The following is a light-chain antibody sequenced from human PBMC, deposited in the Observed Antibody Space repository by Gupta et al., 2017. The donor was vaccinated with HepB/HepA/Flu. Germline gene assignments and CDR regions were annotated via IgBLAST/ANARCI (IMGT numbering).Light chain of an antibody. CDR1: QSVLFYSNNKNN. V-gene: IGKV4-1*01. J-gene: IGKJ5*01. CDR2: WAS. Sequence: DIVMTQSPDSLAVSLGERATIKCKSSQSVLFYSNNKNNLAWYQQKPGQPPKLLIYWASTRESGVPDRFSGSGSGTEFTLTISSLQAEDVGLYYCQQYHSFPLTFGQGTRLEIK. CDR3: QQYHSFPLT.